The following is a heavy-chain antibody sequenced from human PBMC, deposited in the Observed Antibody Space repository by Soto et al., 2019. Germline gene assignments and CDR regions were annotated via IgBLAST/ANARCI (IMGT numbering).Heavy chain of an antibody. J-gene: IGHJ4*02. CDR2: ISGSGGST. D-gene: IGHD6-13*01. V-gene: IGHV3-23*01. CDR3: AKAQAGSSGGRPGIAAAGPFDY. Sequence: GGSLRLSCAASGFTFSSYAMSWVRQAPGKGLEWVSAISGSGGSTYYADSVKGRFTISRDNSKNTLYLQMNSLRAEDTAVYYCAKAQAGSSGGRPGIAAAGPFDYWGQGTLVTVCS. CDR1: GFTFSSYA.